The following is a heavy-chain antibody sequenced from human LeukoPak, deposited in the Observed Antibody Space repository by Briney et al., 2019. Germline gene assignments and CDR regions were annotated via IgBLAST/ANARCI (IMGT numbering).Heavy chain of an antibody. V-gene: IGHV3-23*01. Sequence: GGSLRLSCAASGFTVSSNEMSWVRQAPGKGVEWVSVITGSGGTTYYADSVKGRFTISRDNSKNTLYLQMNSLRGEDTALYYCARDRLGAVLYFDYWGQGTLVTVSS. D-gene: IGHD1-26*01. CDR3: ARDRLGAVLYFDY. CDR2: ITGSGGTT. CDR1: GFTVSSNE. J-gene: IGHJ4*02.